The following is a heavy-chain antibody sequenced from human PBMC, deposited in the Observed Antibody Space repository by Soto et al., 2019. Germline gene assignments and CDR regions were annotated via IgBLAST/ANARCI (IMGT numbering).Heavy chain of an antibody. Sequence: QVQLVESGGGVVQPGRSLRLSCAASGFTFSSYAMHWVRQAPGKGLEWVAVISYDRSNKYYADSVKGRFTISRDNSENTLYLQMNSLRAEDTAVYYCARDLSYGYGTQPSDGYNPGSASGYWGQGTLVTVSS. CDR3: ARDLSYGYGTQPSDGYNPGSASGY. V-gene: IGHV3-30-3*01. D-gene: IGHD5-18*01. CDR2: ISYDRSNK. J-gene: IGHJ4*02. CDR1: GFTFSSYA.